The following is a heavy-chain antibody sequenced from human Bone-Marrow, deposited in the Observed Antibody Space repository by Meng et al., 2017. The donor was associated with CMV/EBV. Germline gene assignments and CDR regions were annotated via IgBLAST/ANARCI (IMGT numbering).Heavy chain of an antibody. Sequence: GGSLRLSCAASGFTFSSYAMHWVRQAPGKGLEWVAVISYDGSNKYYADSVKGRFTISRDNSKNTLYLQMNSLRAEDTAAYYCARDYLRWLLSAFDYWGQGTLVTVAS. D-gene: IGHD5-24*01. CDR1: GFTFSSYA. J-gene: IGHJ4*02. CDR3: ARDYLRWLLSAFDY. CDR2: ISYDGSNK. V-gene: IGHV3-30-3*01.